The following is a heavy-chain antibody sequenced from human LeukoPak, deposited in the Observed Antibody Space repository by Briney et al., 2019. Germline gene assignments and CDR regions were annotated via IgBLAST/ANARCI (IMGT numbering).Heavy chain of an antibody. CDR3: AVMGAYDSSAENERPFDY. V-gene: IGHV5-51*01. D-gene: IGHD3-22*01. J-gene: IGHJ4*02. Sequence: GESLKISCKGSGYSFTSYWIGWVRQMPGKGLEWMGIIYPGDSDTRYSPSFQGQVTISADKSISTAYLQWSSLKASDTAMYYCAVMGAYDSSAENERPFDYWGQGTLVTVSS. CDR2: IYPGDSDT. CDR1: GYSFTSYW.